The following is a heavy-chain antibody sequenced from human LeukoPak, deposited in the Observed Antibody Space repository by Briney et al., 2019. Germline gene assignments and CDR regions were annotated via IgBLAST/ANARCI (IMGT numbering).Heavy chain of an antibody. V-gene: IGHV3-30-3*01. J-gene: IGHJ3*02. CDR3: AGATVLMVYADAFDI. D-gene: IGHD2-8*01. Sequence: PGRSLRLSCAASGFTFSSYAMHWVRQAPGKGLEWVAVISYDGSNKYYADSVKGRFTISRDNSKNTLYLQMNSLRAEDTAVYYCAGATVLMVYADAFDIWGQGTMVTVSS. CDR2: ISYDGSNK. CDR1: GFTFSSYA.